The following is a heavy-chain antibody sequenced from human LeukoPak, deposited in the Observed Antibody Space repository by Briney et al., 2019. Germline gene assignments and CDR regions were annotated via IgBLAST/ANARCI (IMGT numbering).Heavy chain of an antibody. D-gene: IGHD2-15*01. CDR1: GYTFTSYD. J-gene: IGHJ6*02. CDR2: MNPNSGNT. Sequence: ASVKVSCKASGYTFTSYDINWVRQATGQGLEWMGWMNPNSGNTGYAQKFQGRVTMTRNTSISTAYMELSSLRSEDTAVYYCARGAQLVAATDDYYGMDVWGQGTTVTVSS. V-gene: IGHV1-8*01. CDR3: ARGAQLVAATDDYYGMDV.